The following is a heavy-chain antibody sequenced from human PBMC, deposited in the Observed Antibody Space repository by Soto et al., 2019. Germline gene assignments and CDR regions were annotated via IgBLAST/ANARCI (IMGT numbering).Heavy chain of an antibody. V-gene: IGHV3-30-3*01. CDR3: ARDQTGITTAGGGRIDH. D-gene: IGHD6-13*01. J-gene: IGHJ4*02. Sequence: QVQLVESGGGVVQPGRSLRLSCAASGFTFSTHAMHWVRQAPGKGLECVAIVSFDGSNKYDADSVKGRFTISRDNSTTTLYLQMSGLTPEDTAFYYCARDQTGITTAGGGRIDHWGQGTLVTGSS. CDR1: GFTFSTHA. CDR2: VSFDGSNK.